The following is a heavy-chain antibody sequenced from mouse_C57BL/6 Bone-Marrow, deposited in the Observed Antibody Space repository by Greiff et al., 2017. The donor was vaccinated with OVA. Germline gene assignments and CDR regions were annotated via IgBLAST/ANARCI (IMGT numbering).Heavy chain of an antibody. V-gene: IGHV1-64*01. J-gene: IGHJ1*03. Sequence: QVQLKQPGAELVKPGASVKLSCKTSGYTFTSYWMHWVKQRPGQGLEWIGMIHPNSGSTNYNEKFKSKATLTVDKSSSTAYMQLSSLTSEDSAVYYCARRGGPYWYFDVWGTGTTVTVSS. CDR1: GYTFTSYW. CDR3: ARRGGPYWYFDV. CDR2: IHPNSGST.